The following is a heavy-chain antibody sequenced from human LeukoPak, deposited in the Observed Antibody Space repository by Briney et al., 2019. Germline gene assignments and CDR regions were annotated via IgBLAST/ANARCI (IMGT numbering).Heavy chain of an antibody. CDR2: INPDTEDS. CDR3: TRGRFSRGWNLLGY. CDR1: GFDFRDYF. Sequence: ASVKVSCKASGFDFRDYFIHWVRQAPGEGLEWMGSINPDTEDSKIAQQFQGRVTMTRDTSMTTVYMDLSGLTSDDTAVYYCTRGRFSRGWNLLGYWGQGSLAIVSS. V-gene: IGHV1-2*02. J-gene: IGHJ4*02. D-gene: IGHD6-19*01.